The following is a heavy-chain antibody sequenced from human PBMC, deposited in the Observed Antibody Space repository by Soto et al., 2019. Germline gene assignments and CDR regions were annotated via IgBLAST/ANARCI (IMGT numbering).Heavy chain of an antibody. V-gene: IGHV3-15*01. Sequence: GGSLRLSCAASGFTFSNAWMSWVRQAPGKGLEWVGRIKSKTDGGTTDYAAPVKGRFTISRDDSKNTLYLQMNSLKTEDTAVYYCTTYYDFWSGYSNWFDPWGQGTLVTVSS. CDR2: IKSKTDGGTT. D-gene: IGHD3-3*01. J-gene: IGHJ5*02. CDR1: GFTFSNAW. CDR3: TTYYDFWSGYSNWFDP.